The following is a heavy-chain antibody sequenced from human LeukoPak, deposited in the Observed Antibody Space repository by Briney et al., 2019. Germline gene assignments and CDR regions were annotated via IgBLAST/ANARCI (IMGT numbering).Heavy chain of an antibody. CDR2: IYYSGDT. V-gene: IGHV4-59*01. D-gene: IGHD3-22*01. Sequence: PSETLSLTCTVAGGSISSYYWSWSRHPPGKGLEWVGNIYYSGDTNYNPSLKSRVTISVDTSKNQFSLKLSSVTAADTAVYYCARVRYSDSSVLTRKRSYYSDYWGQGTLVTVSS. CDR3: ARVRYSDSSVLTRKRSYYSDY. J-gene: IGHJ4*02. CDR1: GGSISSYY.